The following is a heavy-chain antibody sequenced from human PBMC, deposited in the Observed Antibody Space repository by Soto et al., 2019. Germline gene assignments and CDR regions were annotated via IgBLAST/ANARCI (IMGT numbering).Heavy chain of an antibody. V-gene: IGHV3-23*01. D-gene: IGHD3-10*01. CDR1: GFTFSSYA. CDR3: ARGGQSYDY. Sequence: GGSLRLSCAASGFTFSSYAMSWVRQAPGKGLEWVSVIGASGVSTYYADSVKGRFTISRDTSKNTLYLQMNSLRAEDTAVYYCARGGQSYDYWGQGTLVTVSS. J-gene: IGHJ4*02. CDR2: IGASGVST.